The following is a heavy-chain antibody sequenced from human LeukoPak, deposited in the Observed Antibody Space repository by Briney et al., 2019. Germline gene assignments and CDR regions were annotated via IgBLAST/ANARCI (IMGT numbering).Heavy chain of an antibody. D-gene: IGHD5-18*01. CDR3: ARNSYGPFDY. J-gene: IGHJ4*02. CDR2: IYYSGST. Sequence: SETLSLTCTVSGYSISSGYYWGWIRQPPGKGLEWIGSIYYSGSTYYNPSLKSRVTISVDTSKNQFSLKLSSVTAADTAVYYCARNSYGPFDYWGQGTLVTVSS. CDR1: GYSISSGYY. V-gene: IGHV4-38-2*02.